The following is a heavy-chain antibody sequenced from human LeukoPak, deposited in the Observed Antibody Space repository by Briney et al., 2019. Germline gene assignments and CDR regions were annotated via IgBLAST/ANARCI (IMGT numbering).Heavy chain of an antibody. CDR2: IWYDGSKR. J-gene: IGHJ3*01. V-gene: IGHV3-33*01. Sequence: GGSLRLSCAASGFTFSSYGIHWVRQAPGKGLGWVTVIWYDGSKRYYADSVKGRFTISRDNSKNTLYLQMNSLTAEDTAVYYCALEDGDTPFGAFDVWGQGTMVTVSS. CDR3: ALEDGDTPFGAFDV. D-gene: IGHD3-10*01. CDR1: GFTFSSYG.